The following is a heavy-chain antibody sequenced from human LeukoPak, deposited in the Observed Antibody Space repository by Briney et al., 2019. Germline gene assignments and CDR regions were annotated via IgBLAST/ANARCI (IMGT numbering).Heavy chain of an antibody. CDR3: AREETYYYGSGSYKPQSLFDY. D-gene: IGHD3-10*01. CDR1: GFTFSDYY. V-gene: IGHV3-11*05. Sequence: KPGGSLRLSCAASGFTFSDYYMSWIRQAPGKGLEWVSYISSTGTYTNYADSVKGRFTISRDNAKNSLYLQMNSLRAEDTAVYYCAREETYYYGSGSYKPQSLFDYWGQGTLVTVSS. J-gene: IGHJ4*02. CDR2: ISSTGTYT.